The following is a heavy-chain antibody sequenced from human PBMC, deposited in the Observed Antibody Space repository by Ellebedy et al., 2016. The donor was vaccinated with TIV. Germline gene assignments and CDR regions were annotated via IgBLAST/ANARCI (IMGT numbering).Heavy chain of an antibody. CDR1: GFTFSSYA. D-gene: IGHD3-9*01. J-gene: IGHJ6*02. CDR3: GRARAPGYFAYYYYGMDV. V-gene: IGHV3-11*01. CDR2: ITNTGHTI. Sequence: PGGSLRLSCAASGFTFSSYAMCWIRQAPGKGLEWISYITNTGHTIYYADSMKGRFTVARDNANNSMYLQMSSLRAEDTATYYCGRARAPGYFAYYYYGMDVWGQGTTVTVSS.